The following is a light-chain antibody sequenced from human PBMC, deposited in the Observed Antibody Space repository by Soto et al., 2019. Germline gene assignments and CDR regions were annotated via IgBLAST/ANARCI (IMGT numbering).Light chain of an antibody. J-gene: IGLJ1*01. V-gene: IGLV1-40*01. CDR1: SSNIGAGYD. Sequence: QSVLTQPPSVSGAPGQRVTISCTGGSSNIGAGYDVHWYQQLPGTPPKLLIFGNTKRPSGVPDRFSGSKSGTSASLAITGLQAEDEADYYCQSYDSSLSGFYVFGTGTKVTV. CDR3: QSYDSSLSGFYV. CDR2: GNT.